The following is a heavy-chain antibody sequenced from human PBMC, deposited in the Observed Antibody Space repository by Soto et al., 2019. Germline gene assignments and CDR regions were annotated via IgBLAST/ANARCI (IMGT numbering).Heavy chain of an antibody. J-gene: IGHJ4*02. CDR3: ARGRASGSYDLLDY. D-gene: IGHD3-10*01. CDR1: GDTFTTYD. CDR2: INPNSGNI. V-gene: IGHV1-8*01. Sequence: QVQLVQSGAEVRKPGASVKVSCKASGDTFTTYDINWVRQATGHGLEWMGWINPNSGNIGYAQRFQGRVPMTRDTAIRTAYREVSSRRSDDTAVYYCARGRASGSYDLLDYWGQGTLVTVSS.